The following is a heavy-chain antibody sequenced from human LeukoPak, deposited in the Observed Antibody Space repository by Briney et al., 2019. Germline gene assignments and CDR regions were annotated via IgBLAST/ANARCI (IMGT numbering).Heavy chain of an antibody. D-gene: IGHD6-19*01. CDR1: GFTFSSYG. J-gene: IGHJ6*03. CDR3: TRDLASSGWYFLGVSYYYMDV. Sequence: GGSLRLSCAASGFTFSSYGMHWVRQAPGKGLEWVGFIRSKAYGGTTEYAASVKGKFTISRDDSKSIAYLQLNSLKTEDTAVYYCTRDLASSGWYFLGVSYYYMDVWGKGTTVTVSS. CDR2: IRSKAYGGTT. V-gene: IGHV3-49*04.